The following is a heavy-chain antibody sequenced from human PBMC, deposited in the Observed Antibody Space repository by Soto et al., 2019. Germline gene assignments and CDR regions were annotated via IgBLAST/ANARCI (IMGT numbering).Heavy chain of an antibody. CDR3: ARDTPYCGGDCYGFDI. D-gene: IGHD2-21*02. CDR2: IYYSGST. CDR1: GGSISSYY. J-gene: IGHJ3*02. Sequence: SETLSLTCTVSGGSISSYYWSWIRQPPGKGLEWIGYIYYSGSTNYNPSLKSRVTISVDTSKNQFSLKLSSVTAADTAVYYCARDTPYCGGDCYGFDIWGQGTMVTVSS. V-gene: IGHV4-59*01.